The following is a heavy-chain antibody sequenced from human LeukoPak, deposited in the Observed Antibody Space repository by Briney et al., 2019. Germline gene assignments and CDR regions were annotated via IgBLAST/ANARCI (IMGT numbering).Heavy chain of an antibody. D-gene: IGHD4-17*01. CDR3: ARSPDYGGNFGAEYFQH. CDR2: IYYSGST. CDR1: GGSISSYY. Sequence: SETLSLTCTVSGGSISSYYWSWIRQPPGKGLEWIGYIYYSGSTNYNPSLKSRVTISVDTSKNQFSLKLSSVTAADTAVYYCARSPDYGGNFGAEYFQHWGQGTLVTVSS. V-gene: IGHV4-59*01. J-gene: IGHJ1*01.